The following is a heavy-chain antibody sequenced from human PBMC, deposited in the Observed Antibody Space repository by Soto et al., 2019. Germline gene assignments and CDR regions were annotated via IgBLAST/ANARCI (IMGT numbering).Heavy chain of an antibody. CDR1: GYCVSIGVYD. D-gene: IGHD3-3*01. V-gene: IGHV4-30-4*01. CDR2: IYYSGST. Sequence: SESLALTCAVSGYCVSIGVYDGSLIRKPPGKGLEWIGYIYYSGSTYYNPSLKSRVTISVDTSKNQFSLKLSSVTAADTAVYYCARERGVFGVVPHLDYWGQGTLVPVSS. CDR3: ARERGVFGVVPHLDY. J-gene: IGHJ4*02.